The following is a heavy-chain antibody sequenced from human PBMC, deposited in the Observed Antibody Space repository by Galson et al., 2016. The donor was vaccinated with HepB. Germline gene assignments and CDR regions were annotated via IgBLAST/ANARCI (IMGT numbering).Heavy chain of an antibody. D-gene: IGHD1-7*01. CDR3: AKDLGSGTTPSPDY. CDR2: ISGNGDTT. J-gene: IGHJ4*02. CDR1: GFTFSSFD. V-gene: IGHV3-23*01. Sequence: SLRVSCAASGFTFSSFDMSWVRQAPGKGLEWVSAISGNGDTTYYADSVKGRFTISRDNSKNTLFLQMNSLRAEDTAVYYCAKDLGSGTTPSPDYWGQGTLVTVSS.